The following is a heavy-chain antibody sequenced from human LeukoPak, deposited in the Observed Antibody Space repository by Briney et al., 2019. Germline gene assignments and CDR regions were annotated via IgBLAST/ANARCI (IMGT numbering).Heavy chain of an antibody. CDR2: ISSSSSYI. Sequence: PGGSLRLSCAASGFTLGSYAMSWVRQAPGKGLEWVSSISSSSSYIYYADSVKGRFTISRDNAKNSLYLQMNSLRAEDTAVYYCARDRTGYYDSSGYYDAFDIWGQGTMVTVSS. CDR1: GFTLGSYA. D-gene: IGHD3-22*01. CDR3: ARDRTGYYDSSGYYDAFDI. V-gene: IGHV3-21*01. J-gene: IGHJ3*02.